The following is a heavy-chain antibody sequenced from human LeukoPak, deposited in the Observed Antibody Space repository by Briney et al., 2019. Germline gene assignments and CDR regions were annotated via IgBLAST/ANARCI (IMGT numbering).Heavy chain of an antibody. CDR1: GYTFTSYD. CDR3: ARGGLDYYDSSGYYYVDY. CDR2: MNPNSGNT. J-gene: IGHJ4*02. V-gene: IGHV1-8*03. Sequence: GASVKVSCKASGYTFTSYDINWVRQATGQGLEWMGWMNPNSGNTGYAQKFQGRVTITRNTSISTAYMELSSLRSEDTAVYYCARGGLDYYDSSGYYYVDYWGQGTLVTVSS. D-gene: IGHD3-22*01.